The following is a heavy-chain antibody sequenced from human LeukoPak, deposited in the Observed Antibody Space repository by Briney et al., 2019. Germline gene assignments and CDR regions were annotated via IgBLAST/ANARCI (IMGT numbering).Heavy chain of an antibody. CDR2: INPNSGGT. D-gene: IGHD6-19*01. Sequence: EASVKVSCKASGYTFTGYYMHWVRQAPGQGLEWMGWINPNSGGTNYAQKFQGRVTMTRDTSISTAYMELSRLRSDDTAVYYCASQAGWDFFWFDPWGQGTLVTVSS. V-gene: IGHV1-2*02. J-gene: IGHJ5*02. CDR1: GYTFTGYY. CDR3: ASQAGWDFFWFDP.